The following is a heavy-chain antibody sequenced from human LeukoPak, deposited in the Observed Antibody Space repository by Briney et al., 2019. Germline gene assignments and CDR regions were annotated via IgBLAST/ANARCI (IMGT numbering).Heavy chain of an antibody. J-gene: IGHJ4*02. D-gene: IGHD4-17*01. CDR2: ISKSGDST. CDR3: AKTLHYGHYGKFDY. V-gene: IGHV3-23*01. CDR1: GFTFSSYA. Sequence: GGSLRLSCAASGFTFSSYAMSWVRQAPGKGLEWVSAISKSGDSTFYADSVKGRFTISRDNSKNTLYLQMNSLRAEDTAVYYCAKTLHYGHYGKFDYWGQGTLVTVSS.